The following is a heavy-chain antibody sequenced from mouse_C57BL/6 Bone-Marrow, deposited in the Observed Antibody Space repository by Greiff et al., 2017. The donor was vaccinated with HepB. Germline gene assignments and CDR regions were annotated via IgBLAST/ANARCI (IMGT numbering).Heavy chain of an antibody. CDR1: GYTFTDYY. Sequence: EVKLLESGPVLVKPGASVKMSCKASGYTFTDYYMNWVKQSHGKSLEWIGVINPYNGGTSYNQKFKGKATLTVDKSSSTAYMELNSLTSEDSAVYYCAVYFDYWGQGTTLTVSS. CDR2: INPYNGGT. J-gene: IGHJ2*01. CDR3: AVYFDY. V-gene: IGHV1-19*01.